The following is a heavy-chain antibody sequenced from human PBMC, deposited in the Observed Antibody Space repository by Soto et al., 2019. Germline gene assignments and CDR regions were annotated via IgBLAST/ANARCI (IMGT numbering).Heavy chain of an antibody. CDR2: ISFDGANK. CDR3: ARRPLVSPRFFQH. CDR1: GFTFSNFP. J-gene: IGHJ1*01. Sequence: GGSLRLSCAGSGFTFSNFPLNWVRQAPGKGLEWVAVISFDGANKYYADSVKGRFALSRDNSKNTVFLQMNSLRRDDTAIYYCARRPLVSPRFFQHWRQGTQVTASS. D-gene: IGHD2-8*02. V-gene: IGHV3-30*09.